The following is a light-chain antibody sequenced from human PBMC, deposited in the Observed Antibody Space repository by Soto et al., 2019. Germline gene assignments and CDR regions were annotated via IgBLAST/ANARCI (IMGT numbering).Light chain of an antibody. V-gene: IGKV1-5*03. CDR1: QSVSSW. CDR3: QEYHSYS. CDR2: QAS. J-gene: IGKJ2*01. Sequence: DIQMTQSPSTLSASLGVRVTITCRASQSVSSWLAWYQQKPGKAPKLLIYQASSLESGVPPRFSGSGSGTEFTLTISSLQPEDFATYYCQEYHSYSFGQGTKLELK.